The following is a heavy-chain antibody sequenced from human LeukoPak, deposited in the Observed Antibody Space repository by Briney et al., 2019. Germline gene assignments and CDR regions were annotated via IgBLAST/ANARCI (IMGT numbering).Heavy chain of an antibody. D-gene: IGHD6-19*01. CDR2: IT. Sequence: SETLSLTCAVFGYSISSGYYWGWIRQPPGKGLEWIGSITYYNPSLKSRVTISVDTSKNQFSLKLSSVTAADTAVYYCARQWRDGDWFDPWGQGTLVTVSS. J-gene: IGHJ5*02. CDR3: ARQWRDGDWFDP. CDR1: GYSISSGYY. V-gene: IGHV4-38-2*01.